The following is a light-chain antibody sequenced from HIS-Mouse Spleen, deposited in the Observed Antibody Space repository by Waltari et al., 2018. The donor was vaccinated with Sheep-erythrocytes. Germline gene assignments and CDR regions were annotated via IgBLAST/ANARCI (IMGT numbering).Light chain of an antibody. V-gene: IGLV2-23*01. CDR2: EGS. J-gene: IGLJ3*02. Sequence: QSALTQPASVSGSPGQSITISCTGPSSDVGSYNLVSWYQHHPGKAPKLMIYEGSKRPSGVSNRFSGSKSGNTASLTISGLQAEDEADYYCCSYAGSSTPWVFGGGTKLTVL. CDR3: CSYAGSSTPWV. CDR1: SSDVGSYNL.